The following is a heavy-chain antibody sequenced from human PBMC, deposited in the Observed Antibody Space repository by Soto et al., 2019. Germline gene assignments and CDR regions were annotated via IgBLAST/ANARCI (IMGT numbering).Heavy chain of an antibody. CDR1: GFTFSSYW. D-gene: IGHD3-22*01. Sequence: GGSLRLSCAASGFTFSSYWMHWVRQAPGKGLVWVSRINSDGSSTSYADSVKGRFTISRDNAKNTLYLQMNSLRAEDTAVYYCAREEYYYDSSGYPVYYYYGMDVWGQGTTVTVSS. CDR3: AREEYYYDSSGYPVYYYYGMDV. V-gene: IGHV3-74*01. J-gene: IGHJ6*02. CDR2: INSDGSST.